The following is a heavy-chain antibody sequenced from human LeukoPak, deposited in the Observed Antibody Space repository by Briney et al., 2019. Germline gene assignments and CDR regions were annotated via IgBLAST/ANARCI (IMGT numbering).Heavy chain of an antibody. V-gene: IGHV3-23*01. CDR3: AKVKALDAVASYFDY. CDR2: ISSSGDNT. CDR1: GFVFSTYA. J-gene: IGHJ4*02. D-gene: IGHD2-8*01. Sequence: GGSLRLSCAASGFVFSTYAMGWVRQAPGKGLEWVSGISSSGDNTYYVDSVKGQFTISRDNSKNTLGLQMNSLRAEDTAMYHCAKVKALDAVASYFDYWGQGTLVTVSS.